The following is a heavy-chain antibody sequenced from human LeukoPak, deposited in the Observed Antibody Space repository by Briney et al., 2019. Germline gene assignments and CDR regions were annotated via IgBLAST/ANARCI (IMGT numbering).Heavy chain of an antibody. J-gene: IGHJ5*02. CDR1: GGSISSSSYY. CDR3: ARDLLLSSVFDP. Sequence: SETLSLTRTVSGGSISSSSYYWGWIRQPPRKGLERIGSIYYSGSTYYNPSLKSRVTISVDTSKNQFSLKLSSVTAADTAVYYGARDLLLSSVFDPWGQGTLVTVSS. V-gene: IGHV4-39*07. CDR2: IYYSGST. D-gene: IGHD3-10*01.